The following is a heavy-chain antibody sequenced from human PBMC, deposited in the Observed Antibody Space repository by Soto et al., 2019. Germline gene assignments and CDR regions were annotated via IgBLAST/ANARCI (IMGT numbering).Heavy chain of an antibody. CDR2: IYYSGST. D-gene: IGHD6-13*01. J-gene: IGHJ3*02. Sequence: QLQLQESGPGLVKPSETLSLTCTVSGGSISSSSYYWGWIRQPPGKGLEWIGSIYYSGSTYYNPSLKSRVTISVDTSKNQFSLKLSSVTAADTAVYYCARRVFRFPYDSSSWYGAFDIWGQGTMVTVSS. V-gene: IGHV4-39*01. CDR1: GGSISSSSYY. CDR3: ARRVFRFPYDSSSWYGAFDI.